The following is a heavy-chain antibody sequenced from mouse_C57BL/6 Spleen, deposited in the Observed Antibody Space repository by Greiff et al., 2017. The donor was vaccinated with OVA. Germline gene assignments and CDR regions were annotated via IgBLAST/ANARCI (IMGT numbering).Heavy chain of an antibody. J-gene: IGHJ4*01. D-gene: IGHD1-1*01. V-gene: IGHV10-1*01. Sequence: EVKLMESGGGLVQPKGSLKLSCAASGFSFNTYAMNWVRQAPGKGLEWVARIRSKSNNSATYYADSVKDRFTISRDDSESMLYLQINSLKSEDTAVYYCVRNDGSSYAMDYWGQGTSVTVSS. CDR3: VRNDGSSYAMDY. CDR1: GFSFNTYA. CDR2: IRSKSNNSAT.